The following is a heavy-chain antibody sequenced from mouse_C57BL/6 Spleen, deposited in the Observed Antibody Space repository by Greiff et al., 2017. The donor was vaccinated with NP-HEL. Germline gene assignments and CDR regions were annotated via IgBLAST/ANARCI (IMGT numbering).Heavy chain of an antibody. CDR3: ARCPRYYYGSSWHFDV. J-gene: IGHJ1*03. CDR1: GYTFTGYW. D-gene: IGHD1-1*01. Sequence: QVQLQQSGAELMKPGASVKLSCKATGYTFTGYWIEWVKQRPGHGLEWIGEILPGSGSTNYNEKFKGKATFTADTSSNTAYMQLSSLTTEDSAIYYCARCPRYYYGSSWHFDVWGTGTTVTVSS. V-gene: IGHV1-9*01. CDR2: ILPGSGST.